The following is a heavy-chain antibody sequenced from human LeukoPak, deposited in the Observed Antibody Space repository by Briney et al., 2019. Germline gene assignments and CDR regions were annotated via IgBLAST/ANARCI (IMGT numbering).Heavy chain of an antibody. CDR3: ARALSQLADFDY. CDR1: GGSISSYY. V-gene: IGHV4-59*12. Sequence: SETLSLTCTVSGGSISSYYWSWIRQPPGKGLEWIGYIYYSGSTNYNPSLKSRVTISVETSKNQFSLRLSSVTAADTAVYYCARALSQLADFDYWGQGTLVTVSS. D-gene: IGHD6-13*01. J-gene: IGHJ4*02. CDR2: IYYSGST.